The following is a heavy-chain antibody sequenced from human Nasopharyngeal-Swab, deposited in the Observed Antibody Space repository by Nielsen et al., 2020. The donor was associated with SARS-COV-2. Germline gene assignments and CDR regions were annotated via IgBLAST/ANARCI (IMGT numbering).Heavy chain of an antibody. D-gene: IGHD6-13*01. Sequence: SGPTLVKPTQTLTLTCTFSGFSLSTSGVGVGWIRQPPGKALEWLALIYWDDDKRYSPSLKSRLTTTKDISKNQVVLTMTNMDPVDTATYYCAHSSSTAYYFDYWGQGTLVTVSS. CDR1: GFSLSTSGVG. CDR3: AHSSSTAYYFDY. CDR2: IYWDDDK. J-gene: IGHJ4*02. V-gene: IGHV2-5*02.